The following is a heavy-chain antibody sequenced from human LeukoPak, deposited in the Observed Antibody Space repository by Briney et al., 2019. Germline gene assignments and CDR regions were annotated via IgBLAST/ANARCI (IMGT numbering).Heavy chain of an antibody. D-gene: IGHD3-10*01. V-gene: IGHV1-69*06. CDR2: IIPICGRA. Sequence: SVKVSCKASGDTFTSYAMSWVRQAPGQGLEWMGWIIPICGRANYAQKFQGRVTITADKSTSTAYMELSRLRSEDSAVSYCAGGSGSYSVGYYYYYGMDVWGKGTTVSVPS. CDR1: GDTFTSYA. J-gene: IGHJ6*01. CDR3: AGGSGSYSVGYYYYYGMDV.